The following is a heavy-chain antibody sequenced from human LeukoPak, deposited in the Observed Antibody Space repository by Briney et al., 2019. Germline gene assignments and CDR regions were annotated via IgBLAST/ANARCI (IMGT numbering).Heavy chain of an antibody. D-gene: IGHD3-3*01. CDR3: ARVPLRFLEPFDF. J-gene: IGHJ4*02. CDR2: INHSGTT. V-gene: IGHV4-34*01. CDR1: GGSISSYY. Sequence: SETLSLTCTVSGGSISSYYWSWIRQPPGKGLEWIGEINHSGTTNYNPSLKSRVTMSLDTSKNQFSLRLNSVTAADMAVYYCARVPLRFLEPFDFWGQGTLVTVSS.